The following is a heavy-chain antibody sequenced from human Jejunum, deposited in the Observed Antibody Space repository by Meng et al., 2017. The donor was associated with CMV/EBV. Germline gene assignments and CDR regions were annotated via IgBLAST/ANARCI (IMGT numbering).Heavy chain of an antibody. Sequence: QARRRARGPGLVKPSPTLSLTCTVSVGSIGSDDFWSWLRQPAGKGLEWIGRISTGGSTSYNPSLKSRVALSLDTSKNQFSLRLSSVTAADTAIYYCARDILIGYIRHNYFDPWGQGTLVTVSS. CDR3: ARDILIGYIRHNYFDP. CDR2: ISTGGST. CDR1: VGSIGSDDF. V-gene: IGHV4-61*02. D-gene: IGHD3-9*01. J-gene: IGHJ5*02.